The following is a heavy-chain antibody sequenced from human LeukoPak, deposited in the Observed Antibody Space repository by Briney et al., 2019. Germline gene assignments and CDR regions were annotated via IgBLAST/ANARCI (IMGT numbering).Heavy chain of an antibody. Sequence: GSSVKVSCKASGGTFSSYAISWVRQAPGQGLEWMGWISAYNGNTNYAQKLQGRVTMTTDTSTSTAYMDLKSLRSDDTAVYYCARDRLSGGGDYWGQGTLVTVSS. CDR3: ARDRLSGGGDY. CDR2: ISAYNGNT. D-gene: IGHD3-3*01. J-gene: IGHJ4*02. CDR1: GGTFSSYA. V-gene: IGHV1-18*01.